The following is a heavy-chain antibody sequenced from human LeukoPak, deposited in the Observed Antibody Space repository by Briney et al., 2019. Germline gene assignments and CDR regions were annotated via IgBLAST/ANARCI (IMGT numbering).Heavy chain of an antibody. Sequence: SSVKVSCKPSGYTFTSYGISWVRQAPGQGLEWMGWISAYNGNTNYAQKLQGRVTMTTDTSTSTAYMELRSLRSDDTAVYYCAREGDYVWGSYRLPLDYWGQGTLVTVSS. CDR2: ISAYNGNT. J-gene: IGHJ4*02. CDR1: GYTFTSYG. D-gene: IGHD3-16*02. V-gene: IGHV1-18*01. CDR3: AREGDYVWGSYRLPLDY.